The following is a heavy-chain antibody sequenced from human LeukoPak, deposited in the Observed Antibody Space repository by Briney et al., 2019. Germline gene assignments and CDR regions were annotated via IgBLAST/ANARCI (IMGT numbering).Heavy chain of an antibody. D-gene: IGHD2-2*01. J-gene: IGHJ6*03. CDR2: IKQDGSEK. CDR1: GFTFSSYW. V-gene: IGHV3-7*01. CDR3: ARAPGYCSSTSCPLPFGYYYYYMDV. Sequence: PGGSLRLSCAASGFTFSSYWMSWVRQAPGKGLEWVADIKQDGSEKYYVDSVKGRFTISRDNAKNSLYLQMNSLRAEDTAVYYCARAPGYCSSTSCPLPFGYYYYYMDVWGKGTTVTVSS.